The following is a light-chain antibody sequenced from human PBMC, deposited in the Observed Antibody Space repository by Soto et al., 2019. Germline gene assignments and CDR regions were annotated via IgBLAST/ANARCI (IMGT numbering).Light chain of an antibody. Sequence: QSALTQPASVSASPGQSITISCTGTSSDVGGSNFVSWYQQHPGKPPKLIIYDVATRPSGVSNRFSGSKSGSTASLIISRLQTEDKADYYCVSFTSSTTYVFGSGTKLTVL. CDR3: VSFTSSTTYV. J-gene: IGLJ1*01. CDR1: SSDVGGSNF. CDR2: DVA. V-gene: IGLV2-14*03.